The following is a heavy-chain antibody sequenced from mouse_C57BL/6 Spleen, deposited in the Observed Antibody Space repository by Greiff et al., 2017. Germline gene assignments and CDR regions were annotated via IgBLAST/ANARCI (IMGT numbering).Heavy chain of an antibody. CDR2: IYPGNSDT. V-gene: IGHV1-5*01. D-gene: IGHD1-1*01. J-gene: IGHJ4*01. CDR3: TRAYYYGSSYDAMDY. CDR1: GYTFTSYW. Sequence: VQLQQSGTVLARPGASVKMSCKTSGYTFTSYWMHWVKQRPGQGLEWIGAIYPGNSDTSYNQKFKGKAKLTAVTSASTAYMALSSLTNEDSAVYYCTRAYYYGSSYDAMDYWGQGTSVTVSS.